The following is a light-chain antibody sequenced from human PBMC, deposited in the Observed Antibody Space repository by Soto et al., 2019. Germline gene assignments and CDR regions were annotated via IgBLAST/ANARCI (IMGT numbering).Light chain of an antibody. J-gene: IGKJ1*01. Sequence: DIQLPKSLSFLSASVGDSVTITCRASENIVSWLAWYQQKPGNANKLLIRKASILESGVPSRFSGGGSETEFTLTINSLQPDDFATYYCQNCIKFPWTLGQGTKVDIK. CDR1: ENIVSW. V-gene: IGKV1-5*03. CDR3: QNCIKFPWT. CDR2: KAS.